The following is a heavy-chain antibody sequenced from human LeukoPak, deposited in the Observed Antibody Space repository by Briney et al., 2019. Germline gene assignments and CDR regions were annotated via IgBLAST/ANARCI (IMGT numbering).Heavy chain of an antibody. V-gene: IGHV3-21*01. J-gene: IGHJ4*02. Sequence: GGSLRLSCAASGFTFSYYSMNWVRQAPGKGLEWVSSISSGSSYIYYADSVKGRLTISRDNAKNSLYLQMNSLRAEDTAVYYCARDPPFIIGTTFFDYWGQGTLVTVSS. CDR1: GFTFSYYS. D-gene: IGHD1-20*01. CDR3: ARDPPFIIGTTFFDY. CDR2: ISSGSSYI.